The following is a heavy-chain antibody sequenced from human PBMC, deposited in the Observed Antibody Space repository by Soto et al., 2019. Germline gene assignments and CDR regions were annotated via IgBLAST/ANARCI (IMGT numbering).Heavy chain of an antibody. J-gene: IGHJ6*02. CDR2: IYYSGST. CDR1: GGSISSGGYY. CDR3: ARAVPRYYYYYGMDV. Sequence: SETLSLTCTVSGGSISSGGYYWSWIRQHPGKGLEWIGYIYYSGSTYYNPSLKSRVTISVDTSKNQFSLKLSSVTAADTAVYYCARAVPRYYYYYGMDVWGQGTTVTVSS. V-gene: IGHV4-31*03.